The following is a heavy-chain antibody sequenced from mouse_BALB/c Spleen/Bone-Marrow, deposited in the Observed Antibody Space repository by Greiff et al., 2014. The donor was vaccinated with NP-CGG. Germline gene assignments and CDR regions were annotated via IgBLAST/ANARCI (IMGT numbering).Heavy chain of an antibody. V-gene: IGHV1-31*01. CDR3: ESRGEYFDV. CDR2: IYPYNGVS. Sequence: DVQLVESGPELVKPGASVKISCKASGYSFTGYYMRWVKQSHGNSLDWIGYIYPYNGVSSYNQKFKGKATLTVDKSSSTAYMELRSLTSDDSAVYYCESRGEYFDVWGAGTTVTVSS. J-gene: IGHJ1*01. CDR1: GYSFTGYY.